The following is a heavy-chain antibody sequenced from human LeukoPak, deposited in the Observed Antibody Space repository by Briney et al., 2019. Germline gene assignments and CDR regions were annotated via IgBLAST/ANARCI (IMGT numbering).Heavy chain of an antibody. CDR2: VYYSGTT. CDR3: ARVLGRNWNYPYYFDY. Sequence: SETLSLTCTVSGGSVSSGSYYWSWIRQPPGKGLEWIGYVYYSGTTNYNPSLKSRVTISVDTSKNQFSLKLSSVTAADTAVYYCARVLGRNWNYPYYFDYWGQGTLVTVSS. D-gene: IGHD1-7*01. J-gene: IGHJ4*02. CDR1: GGSVSSGSYY. V-gene: IGHV4-61*01.